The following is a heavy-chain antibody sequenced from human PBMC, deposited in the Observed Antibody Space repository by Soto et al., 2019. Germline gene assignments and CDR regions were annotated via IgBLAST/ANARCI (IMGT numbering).Heavy chain of an antibody. CDR1: EFTFRSYW. CDR2: ISGDGSST. J-gene: IGHJ3*01. Sequence: LRLSCAASEFTFRSYWMHWVRQSPGKGLVWVSRISGDGSSTNYADSVKGRFTISRDNAKNTVYLQIDSLRAEDTAVYYCARSLPGTYGAFDLWGQGTMVTVSS. V-gene: IGHV3-74*01. CDR3: ARSLPGTYGAFDL. D-gene: IGHD1-7*01.